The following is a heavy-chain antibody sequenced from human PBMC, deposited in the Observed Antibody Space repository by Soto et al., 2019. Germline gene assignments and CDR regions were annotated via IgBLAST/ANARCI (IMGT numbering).Heavy chain of an antibody. J-gene: IGHJ6*02. D-gene: IGHD5-18*01. CDR3: ASKQLWTSEHYYYGMDV. CDR2: IYYSGST. V-gene: IGHV4-31*03. Sequence: SETLSLTCTVSGGSISSGGYYWSWIRQHPGKGLEWIGYIYYSGSTYYNPSLKSRVTISVDTSKNQFSLKLSSVTAADTAVYYCASKQLWTSEHYYYGMDVWGQGTTVTVS. CDR1: GGSISSGGYY.